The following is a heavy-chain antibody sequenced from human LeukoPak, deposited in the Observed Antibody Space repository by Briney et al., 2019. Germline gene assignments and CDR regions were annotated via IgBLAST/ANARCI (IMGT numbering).Heavy chain of an antibody. CDR2: INGDGSST. CDR3: ARDGLPAARDI. J-gene: IGHJ3*02. D-gene: IGHD6-6*01. V-gene: IGHV3-74*01. Sequence: AGGSLRLSCAGSGFIFSQFWMQWVRQVPGKGLVWVSRINGDGSSTNYADSVKGRFTISRDNAKNTLYLQMNSLRAEDTAVYNCARDGLPAARDIWGQGTMVTVSS. CDR1: GFIFSQFW.